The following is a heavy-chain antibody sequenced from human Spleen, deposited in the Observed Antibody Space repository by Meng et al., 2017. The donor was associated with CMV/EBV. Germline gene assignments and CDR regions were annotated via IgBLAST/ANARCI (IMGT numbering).Heavy chain of an antibody. Sequence: GESLKISCAASGFTFSRHSMNWVRQAPGKGLEWISYISTSSSTIYYADSVKGRFTISRDNAENSLYLQMNSLRAEDTAVYYCARDRYQIGGGSDYWGQGTLVTVSS. J-gene: IGHJ4*02. CDR2: ISTSSSTI. D-gene: IGHD2-2*01. CDR1: GFTFSRHS. V-gene: IGHV3-48*04. CDR3: ARDRYQIGGGSDY.